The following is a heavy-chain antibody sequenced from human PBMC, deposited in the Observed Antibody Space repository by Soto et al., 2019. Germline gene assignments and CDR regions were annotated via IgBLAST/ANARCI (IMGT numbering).Heavy chain of an antibody. V-gene: IGHV5-51*01. J-gene: IGHJ4*02. D-gene: IGHD3-3*01. CDR1: GYSFTSFW. CDR3: ARPGRITIFGVVINFFGAHDY. Sequence: GESLKISCKVSGYSFTSFWSGCVRQMPGKGLEWMGIIYPGDSDTRYSPSFQGQVTISADKSISTAYLQWSSLKASDTAMYYCARPGRITIFGVVINFFGAHDYWGQATLVTVSS. CDR2: IYPGDSDT.